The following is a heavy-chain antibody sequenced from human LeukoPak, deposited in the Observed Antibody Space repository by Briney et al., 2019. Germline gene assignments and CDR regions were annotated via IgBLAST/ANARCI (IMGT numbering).Heavy chain of an antibody. V-gene: IGHV3-53*05. D-gene: IGHD3-22*01. J-gene: IGHJ4*02. CDR3: ARSRGSGYPPYFAY. CDR1: GFTVSSNY. Sequence: PGGSLRLSCAASGFTVSSNYMSWVRQAPGKGLEWVSVIYSGGSTYYADSVKGRFTISRDNSKNTLYLQMNSLRAEDTAVYYCARSRGSGYPPYFAYWGQGTLVTVSS. CDR2: IYSGGST.